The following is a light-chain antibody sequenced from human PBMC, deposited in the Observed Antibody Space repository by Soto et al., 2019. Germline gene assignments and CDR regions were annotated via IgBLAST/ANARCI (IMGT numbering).Light chain of an antibody. CDR1: QVIDNF. CDR3: NQSKIFIQT. J-gene: IGKJ4*01. Sequence: IQMTMSPASVSASVGDRVTITCRASQVIDNFLAWYQQKPGKAPKVLIYSTSSLQSGVPSRFSGSRSGTDFTLTIISLQPEDFAPYYCNQSKIFIQTFGGGAKVDIK. V-gene: IGKV1-12*01. CDR2: STS.